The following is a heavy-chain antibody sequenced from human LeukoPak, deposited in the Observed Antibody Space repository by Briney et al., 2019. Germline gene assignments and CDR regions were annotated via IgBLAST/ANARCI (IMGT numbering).Heavy chain of an antibody. J-gene: IGHJ4*02. CDR1: GFTFSTYS. D-gene: IGHD3-10*01. CDR2: ISSSSRYI. CDR3: AREPTLVRGVTPEDY. Sequence: GGSLRLSCAASGFTFSTYSMNWVRQAPGKGLEWVSFISSSSRYIYYADSVKGRFTISRDNAKNSLYLQMNSLRAEDTAVYYCAREPTLVRGVTPEDYWGQGTLVTVSS. V-gene: IGHV3-21*01.